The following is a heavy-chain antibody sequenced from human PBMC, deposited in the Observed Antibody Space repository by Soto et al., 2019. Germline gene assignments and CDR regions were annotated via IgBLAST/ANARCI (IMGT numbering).Heavy chain of an antibody. D-gene: IGHD2-21*02. V-gene: IGHV1-3*05. CDR2: INAGNGNT. Sequence: QDQLVQSGAEEKTPGASVKVSCKASGYTFTSYAMHWVRQAPGQRLEWMGWINAGNGNTKYSQKFQGRVTITRDTSASTAYMELSSLRSEDTAVYYCARSIVVVTALDYWGQGTLVTVSS. CDR3: ARSIVVVTALDY. J-gene: IGHJ4*02. CDR1: GYTFTSYA.